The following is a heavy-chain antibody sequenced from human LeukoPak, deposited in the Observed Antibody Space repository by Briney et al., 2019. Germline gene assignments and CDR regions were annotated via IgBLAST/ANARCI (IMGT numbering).Heavy chain of an antibody. CDR3: ARKTFGTVYFDY. CDR2: ISPSGTTI. J-gene: IGHJ4*02. CDR1: GFTFSTYE. Sequence: GGSLRLSCAASGFTFSTYEMNWVRQAPGKGLEWVSYISPSGTTIYYAESVKGRFTISRDNAKNSVYLQMNSLRVEDTAVYYCARKTFGTVYFDYWGQGILVTVSS. D-gene: IGHD1-1*01. V-gene: IGHV3-48*03.